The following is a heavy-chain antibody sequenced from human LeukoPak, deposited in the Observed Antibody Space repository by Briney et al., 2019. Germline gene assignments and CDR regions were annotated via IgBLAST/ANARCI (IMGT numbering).Heavy chain of an antibody. V-gene: IGHV4-34*01. CDR1: GGSFSGYY. J-gene: IGHJ4*02. Sequence: SETLSLTCAVCGGSFSGYYWSWIRQPPGKGLEWIGEINHSGSTNYNPSLKSRVTISVDTSKNQFSLKLSSVTAADTAVYYCARGRDYDYVWGSYRKGVFDYWGQGTLVTVSS. CDR3: ARGRDYDYVWGSYRKGVFDY. CDR2: INHSGST. D-gene: IGHD3-16*02.